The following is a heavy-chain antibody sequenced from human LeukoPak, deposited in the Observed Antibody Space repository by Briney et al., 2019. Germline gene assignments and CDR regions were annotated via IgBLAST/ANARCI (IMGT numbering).Heavy chain of an antibody. V-gene: IGHV1-46*01. CDR3: AKDIHPGYTKYYFDY. CDR2: INPGGDNT. CDR1: GYTFTNYY. Sequence: ASVKVSCKASGYTFTNYYIHWVRQAPGQGLEWMGLINPGGDNTDYAQNFQGRVTMTRDTSTSTVYMGLSSLRAEDTALYYCAKDIHPGYTKYYFDYWGQGTLVTVSS. J-gene: IGHJ4*02. D-gene: IGHD6-13*01.